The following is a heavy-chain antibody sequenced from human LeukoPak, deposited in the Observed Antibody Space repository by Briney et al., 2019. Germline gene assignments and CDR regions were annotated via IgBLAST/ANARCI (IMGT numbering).Heavy chain of an antibody. CDR2: VHHTGSD. V-gene: IGHV4-38-2*01. D-gene: IGHD1-26*01. CDR1: GYSISAGYF. Sequence: SETLSLTCVISGYSISAGYFWGWIRQSPVKGLEWIGSVHHTGSDYYNPSLKSRVTISIDASKNHFSLNLTSVTAADTAVFFCARVIVTATHVPDAFDLWGQGILVTVSS. CDR3: ARVIVTATHVPDAFDL. J-gene: IGHJ3*01.